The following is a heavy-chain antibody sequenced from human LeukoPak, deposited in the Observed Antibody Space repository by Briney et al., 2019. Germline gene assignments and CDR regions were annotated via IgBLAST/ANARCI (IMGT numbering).Heavy chain of an antibody. Sequence: GGSLRLSCAASGFTFSGSARHWVRQTSGKGLEWVGRIRSKANSYATAYAASLKGSFTIAREDSKKSAYLEIHSLRAEATAVYYCSRDGFRSVVVPAIEIHYGGQGPLVTVSS. D-gene: IGHD2-21*02. CDR3: SRDGFRSVVVPAIEIHY. CDR1: GFTFSGSA. V-gene: IGHV3-73*01. CDR2: IRSKANSYAT. J-gene: IGHJ4*02.